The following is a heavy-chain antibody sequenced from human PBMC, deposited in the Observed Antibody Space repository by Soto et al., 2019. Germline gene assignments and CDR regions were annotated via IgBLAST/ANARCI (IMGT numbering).Heavy chain of an antibody. Sequence: PWGTLRLACAGPGFTFSNYAMSWVRQGPGKGLAWVSAISGSGGSTYYADSVKGRFTISRDNSKNTLYLQMNSLRAEDTALYYCAKVPVGATGRFDYWGQGTLVTVSS. D-gene: IGHD1-26*01. J-gene: IGHJ4*02. V-gene: IGHV3-23*01. CDR2: ISGSGGST. CDR3: AKVPVGATGRFDY. CDR1: GFTFSNYA.